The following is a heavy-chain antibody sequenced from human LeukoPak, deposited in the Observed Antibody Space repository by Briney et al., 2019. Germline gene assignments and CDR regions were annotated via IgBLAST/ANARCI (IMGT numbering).Heavy chain of an antibody. V-gene: IGHV4-39*01. CDR2: IYYSGST. CDR3: ARSARDAFDI. Sequence: SETLSPTCTVSGGSLSSSSYYWGWIRQPPGKGLEWIGSIYYSGSTYYNPSLKSRVTISVDTSKNQFSLKLSSVTAADTAVYYCARSARDAFDIWGQGTMVTVSS. J-gene: IGHJ3*02. CDR1: GGSLSSSSYY.